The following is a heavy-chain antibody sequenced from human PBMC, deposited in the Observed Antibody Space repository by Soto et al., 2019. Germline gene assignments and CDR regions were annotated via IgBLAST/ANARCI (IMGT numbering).Heavy chain of an antibody. CDR3: AKNRLWRLEPDS. Sequence: PGGYLRLSCAASGFTFSSYAMSWVRQAPGKGLEWVSAISGSGRSTYYADSVKGRCTISRDNSKNSLWLQMTSLTAEDTAVYYCAKNRLWRLEPDSWGQGTLVTVSS. V-gene: IGHV3-23*01. CDR1: GFTFSSYA. J-gene: IGHJ4*02. CDR2: ISGSGRST. D-gene: IGHD1-1*01.